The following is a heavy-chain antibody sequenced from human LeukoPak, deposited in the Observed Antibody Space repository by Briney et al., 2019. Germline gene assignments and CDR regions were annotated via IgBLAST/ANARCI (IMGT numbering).Heavy chain of an antibody. Sequence: GGSLRLSCAASGFTFSSYSVNWVRQAPGKGLEWVSSISSSSSYIYYADSLKGRFTISRDNAKNSLYLQMNSLRAEDTAVYYCARALEAAAGTYNDAFDIWGQGTMATVSS. V-gene: IGHV3-21*04. CDR1: GFTFSSYS. J-gene: IGHJ3*02. CDR2: ISSSSSYI. D-gene: IGHD6-13*01. CDR3: ARALEAAAGTYNDAFDI.